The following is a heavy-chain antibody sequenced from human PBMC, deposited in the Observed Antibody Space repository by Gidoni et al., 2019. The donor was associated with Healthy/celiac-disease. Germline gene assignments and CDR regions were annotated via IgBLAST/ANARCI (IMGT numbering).Heavy chain of an antibody. D-gene: IGHD6-6*01. J-gene: IGHJ3*02. CDR1: GYTLPSYG. Sequence: QVQLVQSGAEVKKPGASVKVSCKASGYTLPSYGISWVRQAPGQGLELMGWISAYKCNTNSAQTLQGRVTITTHTSTSTAYIELGSLRSDDTAVYYCARDRCEAARRTNDAFYTWGQGTMVTVSS. CDR3: ARDRCEAARRTNDAFYT. V-gene: IGHV1-18*01. CDR2: ISAYKCNT.